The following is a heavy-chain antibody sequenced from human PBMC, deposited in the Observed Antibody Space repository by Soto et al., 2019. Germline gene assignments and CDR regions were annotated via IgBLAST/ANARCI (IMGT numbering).Heavy chain of an antibody. Sequence: GGSLRLSCAASGFTFSNFAMTWVRQAPGKGLEWVSGVYGGGNGALYADSVKGRFIISRDNSKNALYLHMNSLRAGDTALYYFANFECALHHNYHMDVWGQGTTVTVSS. J-gene: IGHJ6*03. CDR2: VYGGGNGA. CDR1: GFTFSNFA. D-gene: IGHD3-3*01. CDR3: ANFECALHHNYHMDV. V-gene: IGHV3-23*01.